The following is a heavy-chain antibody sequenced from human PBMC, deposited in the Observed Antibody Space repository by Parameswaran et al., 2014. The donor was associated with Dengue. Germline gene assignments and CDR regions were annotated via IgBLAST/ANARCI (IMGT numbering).Heavy chain of an antibody. CDR2: INHSGST. CDR3: ARARGYSRTYGMDV. D-gene: IGHD6-13*01. Sequence: WIRQPPGKGLEWIGEINHSGSTNYNPSLKSRVTISVDTSKNQFSLKLSSVTAADTAVYYCARARGYSRTYGMDVWGQGTTVTVSS. V-gene: IGHV4-34*01. J-gene: IGHJ6*02.